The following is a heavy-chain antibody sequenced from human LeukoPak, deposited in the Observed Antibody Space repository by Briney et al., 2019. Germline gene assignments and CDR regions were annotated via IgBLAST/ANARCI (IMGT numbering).Heavy chain of an antibody. D-gene: IGHD4-17*01. CDR1: GYTFTSYG. J-gene: IGHJ4*02. Sequence: GASVKVSCKASGYTFTSYGISWVRQAPGKGLEWMGDFDPEDGETIYAQKFQGRVTMTEDTSTDTAYMELSSLRSGDTAVYYCATDTTFDYGASLALDYWGQGTLVTVSS. CDR3: ATDTTFDYGASLALDY. V-gene: IGHV1-24*01. CDR2: FDPEDGET.